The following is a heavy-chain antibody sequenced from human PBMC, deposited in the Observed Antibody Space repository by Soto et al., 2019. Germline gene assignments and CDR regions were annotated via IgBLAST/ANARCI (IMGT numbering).Heavy chain of an antibody. Sequence: GGSLRLSCAASRFTFSNYAMSWVRQAPGKGLEWASVISDSGGSTYYADSVKGRFTISRDNSNNILYLQMNSLRAEDTAVSYSARTDLWSGSHHFDYWGQGTLVTVSS. CDR2: ISDSGGST. CDR1: RFTFSNYA. J-gene: IGHJ4*02. V-gene: IGHV3-23*01. CDR3: ARTDLWSGSHHFDY. D-gene: IGHD3-3*01.